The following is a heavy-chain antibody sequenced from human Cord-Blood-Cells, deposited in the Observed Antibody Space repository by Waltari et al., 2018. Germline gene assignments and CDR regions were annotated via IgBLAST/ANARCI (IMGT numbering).Heavy chain of an antibody. CDR3: ASWCMDCGINWFDP. Sequence: QVQLQESGPGLVKPSQTLSLTCTVSGGSISSGAYYWSWIRQPPGEGLEWIGYIYYSGSTYSNPARQSRVTISVDTAKNQFSLKLSSVTAADTAVYYCASWCMDCGINWFDPWGQGTLVTVSS. D-gene: IGHD2-8*01. CDR2: IYYSGST. CDR1: GGSISSGAYY. J-gene: IGHJ5*02. V-gene: IGHV4-30-4*01.